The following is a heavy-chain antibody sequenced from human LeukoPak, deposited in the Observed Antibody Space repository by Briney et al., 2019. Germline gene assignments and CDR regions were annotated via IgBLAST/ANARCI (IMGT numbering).Heavy chain of an antibody. CDR3: ARDSSVTTRLDY. J-gene: IGHJ4*02. D-gene: IGHD4-17*01. V-gene: IGHV1-46*01. CDR1: GYTFTSYY. Sequence: GASVKVSCKASGYTFTSYYMHWVRQAPGQGLEWMGIINPSGGSTSYAQKFQGRVTITTDESTSTAYMELSSLRSEDTAVYYCARDSSVTTRLDYWGQGTLVTVSS. CDR2: INPSGGST.